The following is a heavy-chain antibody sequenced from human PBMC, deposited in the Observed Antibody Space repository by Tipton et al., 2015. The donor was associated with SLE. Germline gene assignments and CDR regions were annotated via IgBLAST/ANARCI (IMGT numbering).Heavy chain of an antibody. Sequence: TLSLTCTVSGGSVSSSSKYWAWIRQPPGKGLEWIGSIYYTGTTTYYNSFLKSRVTMSVDTSKNQFSLRLTSVIAADTAVYYCARRRYGDFLLPDAFDIWGQGTMVTVPS. CDR2: IYYTGTTT. V-gene: IGHV4-39*07. CDR3: ARRRYGDFLLPDAFDI. CDR1: GGSVSSSSKY. J-gene: IGHJ3*02. D-gene: IGHD4-17*01.